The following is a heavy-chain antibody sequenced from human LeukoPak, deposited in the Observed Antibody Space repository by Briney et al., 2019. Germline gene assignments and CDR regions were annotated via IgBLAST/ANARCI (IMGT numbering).Heavy chain of an antibody. CDR2: IIPILGIA. V-gene: IGHV1-69*04. J-gene: IGHJ4*02. CDR3: ARDDYGGNGFDY. D-gene: IGHD4-23*01. CDR1: GGTFSSYA. Sequence: GASVTVSCKASGGTFSSYAISWVRQAPGQGLEWMGRIIPILGIANYAQKFQGRVTITADKSTSTAYMELSSLRSEDTAVYYCARDDYGGNGFDYWGQGTLVTVSS.